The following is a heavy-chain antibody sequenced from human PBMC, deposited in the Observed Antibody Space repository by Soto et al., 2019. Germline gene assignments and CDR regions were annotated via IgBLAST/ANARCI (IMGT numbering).Heavy chain of an antibody. V-gene: IGHV2-5*01. CDR3: VHLGWELDIEEDYFDY. Sequence: QITLKESGPTLVKPTQTLTLTCTFSGFSLSTSGVGVGWIRQPPGKALEWLALIYWNDDKRYSPSLKSRLTITKDTSKNQVVLTMTNMDPVDTATYYCVHLGWELDIEEDYFDYWGQGTLVTVSS. CDR1: GFSLSTSGVG. J-gene: IGHJ4*02. CDR2: IYWNDDK. D-gene: IGHD1-26*01.